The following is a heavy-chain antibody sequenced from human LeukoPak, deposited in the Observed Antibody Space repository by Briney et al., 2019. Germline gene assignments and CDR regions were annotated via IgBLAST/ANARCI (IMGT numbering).Heavy chain of an antibody. CDR1: GFTVSSNY. Sequence: GGSLRLSCAASGFTVSSNYMNWVRQAPGKGLEWVSMIYPNGNTFYTNSVKGRFTMSRDNSKNTLDLQMSSLRAEDTAVYYCARVAEVKWELGPFDYWGQGTLVTVSS. V-gene: IGHV3-66*01. CDR3: ARVAEVKWELGPFDY. CDR2: IYPNGNT. D-gene: IGHD1-26*01. J-gene: IGHJ4*02.